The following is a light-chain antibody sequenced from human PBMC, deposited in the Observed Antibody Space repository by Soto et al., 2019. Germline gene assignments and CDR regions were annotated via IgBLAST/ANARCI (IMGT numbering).Light chain of an antibody. J-gene: IGLJ1*01. V-gene: IGLV2-23*01. Sequence: SVVSQPGAVSGYPGESITISCTGTSSDVGSYNLVSWYQQHPGKAPKLRIYEGSKRPSGGSNRFSGSKSGNTASLTISGLQAEDEADYYCCSYAGSTTFYVFGTGPKVTVL. CDR3: CSYAGSTTFYV. CDR1: SSDVGSYNL. CDR2: EGS.